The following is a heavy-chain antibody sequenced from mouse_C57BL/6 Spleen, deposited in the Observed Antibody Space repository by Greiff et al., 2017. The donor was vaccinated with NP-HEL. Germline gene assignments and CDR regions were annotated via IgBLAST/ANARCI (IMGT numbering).Heavy chain of an antibody. CDR3: ARPPGSYVYYFDY. J-gene: IGHJ2*01. CDR1: GYTFTSYW. Sequence: VQLQQSGAELVKPGASVKLSCKASGYTFTSYWMHWVKQRPGRGLEWIGRIDPNSGGTKYNEKFKSKATLPVDKPSSTAYMQLSSLTSEDAAVYYCARPPGSYVYYFDYWGQGTTLTVSS. V-gene: IGHV1-72*01. D-gene: IGHD1-1*02. CDR2: IDPNSGGT.